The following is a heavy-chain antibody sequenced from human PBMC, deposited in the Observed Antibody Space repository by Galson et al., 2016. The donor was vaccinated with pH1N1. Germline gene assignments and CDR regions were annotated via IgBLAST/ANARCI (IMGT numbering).Heavy chain of an antibody. CDR2: VYPPDSDT. CDR1: GYTFTTYW. D-gene: IGHD1-26*01. J-gene: IGHJ4*02. CDR3: ASLVRGSYPDPLYYFDF. Sequence: QSGAEVKKAGESLKISCKGSGYTFTTYWIAWVRQMPGKGLEWMGIVYPPDSDTKYSPSYEGQVTISADKSISTAYLQWSSLRASDTAVYYCASLVRGSYPDPLYYFDFWGLGTLVTVSS. V-gene: IGHV5-51*03.